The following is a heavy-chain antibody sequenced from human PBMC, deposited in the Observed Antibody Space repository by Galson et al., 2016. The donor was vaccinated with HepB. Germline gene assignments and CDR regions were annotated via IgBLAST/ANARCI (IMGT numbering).Heavy chain of an antibody. V-gene: IGHV4-4*02. D-gene: IGHD1-7*01. CDR2: IHHGGTT. CDR1: GASITSSNW. CDR3: ARHMAISGTRGFDM. Sequence: SETLSLTCDVSGASITSSNWWSWVRQPPGKGLEWIEEIHHGGTTNYDPSLMSRVTMSVDKSKSQLSLKLSSVSAEDPAVYFCARHMAISGTRGFDMWGQGTMVTVS. J-gene: IGHJ3*02.